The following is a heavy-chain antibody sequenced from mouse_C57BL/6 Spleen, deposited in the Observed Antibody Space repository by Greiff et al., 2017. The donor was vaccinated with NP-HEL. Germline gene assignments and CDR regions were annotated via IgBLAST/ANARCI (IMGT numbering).Heavy chain of an antibody. Sequence: VQLQQSGAELARPGASVKLSCKASGYTFTSYGISWVKQRTGQGLEWIGEIYPRSGNTYYNEKFKGKATLTADKSSSTAYMELRSLTSEDSAVYVCARRYYYGSSSGYLDYWGQGTTLTVSS. V-gene: IGHV1-81*01. CDR1: GYTFTSYG. CDR2: IYPRSGNT. CDR3: ARRYYYGSSSGYLDY. J-gene: IGHJ2*01. D-gene: IGHD1-1*01.